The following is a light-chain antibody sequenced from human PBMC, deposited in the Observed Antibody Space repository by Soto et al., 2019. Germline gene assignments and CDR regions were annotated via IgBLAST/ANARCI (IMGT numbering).Light chain of an antibody. J-gene: IGKJ1*01. CDR1: QSVSSN. Sequence: EIVMTQSPATLSVSPGERSTLSCRASQSVSSNLAWYQQKPGQAPRLXXYDASKRASGFPARFSGIVSGTDFTLTISSLEPEDFAVYYCQERTGWPPWTFGQGTKVDIK. V-gene: IGKV3-11*01. CDR3: QERTGWPPWT. CDR2: DAS.